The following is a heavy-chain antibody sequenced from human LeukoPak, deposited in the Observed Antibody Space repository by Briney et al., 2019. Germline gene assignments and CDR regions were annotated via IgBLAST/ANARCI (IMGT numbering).Heavy chain of an antibody. CDR2: ISAYNGNT. Sequence: ASVKVSCKASGYTFTSYGISWVRQAPGQGLEWMGWISAYNGNTNYAQKLQGRVTMTTDTSTSTAYMELRSLRSDDTAVYYCARDFLSGSYYRGAFVIWGQGTMVTVSS. CDR1: GYTFTSYG. V-gene: IGHV1-18*01. CDR3: ARDFLSGSYYRGAFVI. J-gene: IGHJ3*02. D-gene: IGHD1-26*01.